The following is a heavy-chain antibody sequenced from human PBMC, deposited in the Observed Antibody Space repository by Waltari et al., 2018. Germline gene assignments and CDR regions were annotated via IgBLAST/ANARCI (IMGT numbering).Heavy chain of an antibody. D-gene: IGHD3-10*01. J-gene: IGHJ5*02. CDR2: INAGNGNT. Sequence: QVQLVQSGAEVKKPGASVKVSCKASGYTFTSYAMHWVRQAPGQRLEWMGWINAGNGNTKYSQKFQGRVTITRDTSASTAYMELSSLRSEDTAVYYCARGNGFREIGGFDPWGQGTLVTVSS. CDR3: ARGNGFREIGGFDP. V-gene: IGHV1-3*01. CDR1: GYTFTSYA.